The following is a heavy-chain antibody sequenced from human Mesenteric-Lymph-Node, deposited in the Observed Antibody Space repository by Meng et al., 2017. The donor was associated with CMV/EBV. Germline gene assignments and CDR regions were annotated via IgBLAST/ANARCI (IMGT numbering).Heavy chain of an antibody. CDR3: ARSPNWNYEDY. D-gene: IGHD1-7*01. CDR2: IYYSGST. Sequence: SETLSLTCTVSGDSISSRSYYWGWIRQPPGKGLEWIGSIYYSGSTYYNPSLKSRVSISADTSKNQFSLKLSSVTAADTAVYYCARSPNWNYEDYWGQGTLVTVSS. V-gene: IGHV4-39*07. CDR1: GDSISSRSYY. J-gene: IGHJ4*02.